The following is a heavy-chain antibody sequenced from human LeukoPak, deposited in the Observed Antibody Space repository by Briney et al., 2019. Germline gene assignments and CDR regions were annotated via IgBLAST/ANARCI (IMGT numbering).Heavy chain of an antibody. V-gene: IGHV3-66*01. D-gene: IGHD3-3*01. Sequence: GGSLRLSCAASGITVSTNYMSWVRQAPGKGLEWVSIIYSGGATFYADSVKGRFTISRENSKNTLWLQMNSVRAEDTAVYYCARDMNPITISGVVIIKPLRPWGQGTLVTVSS. CDR1: GITVSTNY. CDR3: ARDMNPITISGVVIIKPLRP. J-gene: IGHJ5*02. CDR2: IYSGGAT.